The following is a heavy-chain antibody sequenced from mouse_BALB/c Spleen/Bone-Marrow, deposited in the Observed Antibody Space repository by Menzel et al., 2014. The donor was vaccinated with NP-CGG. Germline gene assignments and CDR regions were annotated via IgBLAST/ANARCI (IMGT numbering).Heavy chain of an antibody. CDR3: ARDPYYYGFDY. CDR2: INPSTGYT. Sequence: QVQLQQSGAELAKPGASVKMSCKASGYTFTSYWMHWVKQRPGQGLEWIEYINPSTGYTEYNQKFKDKATLTADKSSSTAYMQLSSLTSEDSAVYYCARDPYYYGFDYWGQGTTLTVSS. D-gene: IGHD1-1*01. J-gene: IGHJ2*01. V-gene: IGHV1-7*01. CDR1: GYTFTSYW.